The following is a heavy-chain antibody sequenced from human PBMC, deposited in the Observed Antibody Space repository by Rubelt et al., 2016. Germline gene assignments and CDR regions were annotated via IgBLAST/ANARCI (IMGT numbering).Heavy chain of an antibody. J-gene: IGHJ6*02. V-gene: IGHV3-48*01. D-gene: IGHD6-19*01. CDR3: ARGGSSGWSDEYYYYYGMDV. Sequence: GLEWVSYISSSSSTIYYADSVKGRFTIPRDNAKNSLYLQMNSLRAEDTAVYYCARGGSSGWSDEYYYYYGMDVWGQGTTVTVSS. CDR2: ISSSSSTI.